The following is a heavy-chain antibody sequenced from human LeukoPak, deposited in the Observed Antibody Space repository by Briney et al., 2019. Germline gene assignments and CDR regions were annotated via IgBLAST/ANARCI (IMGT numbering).Heavy chain of an antibody. D-gene: IGHD3-10*01. CDR1: GFTVSSYS. CDR2: ISSSSSYI. CDR3: ARNRGSGSYRDFDY. Sequence: GGSLRLSCAASGFTVSSYSMNWVRQAPGKGLEWVSSISSSSSYIYYADSVKGRFTISRDNAKNSLYLQMNSLRAEDTAVYYCARNRGSGSYRDFDYWGQGTLVTVSS. V-gene: IGHV3-21*01. J-gene: IGHJ4*02.